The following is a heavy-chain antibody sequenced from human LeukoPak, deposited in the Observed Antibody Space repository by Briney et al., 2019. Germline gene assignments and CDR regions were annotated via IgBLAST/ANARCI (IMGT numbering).Heavy chain of an antibody. V-gene: IGHV4-34*01. Sequence: SETLSLTCAVYGGSFSGYYWSWIRQPPGKGLEWIGEINHSGSTNYNPSLKSRVTISVDTSKNQFSLKLSSVAAADTAVYYCARGRVRGSGSYPKYYMDVWGKGTTVTVSS. D-gene: IGHD3-10*01. CDR2: INHSGST. CDR1: GGSFSGYY. CDR3: ARGRVRGSGSYPKYYMDV. J-gene: IGHJ6*03.